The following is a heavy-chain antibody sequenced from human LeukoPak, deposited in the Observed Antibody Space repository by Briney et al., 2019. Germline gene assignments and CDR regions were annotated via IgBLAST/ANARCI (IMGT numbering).Heavy chain of an antibody. Sequence: KASETLSLTCTVSGGSIGTYSWNWIRQPPGKGLEWIGYIYYSGTTNYNPSLKSRVTISVDTSENQFSLKLSSVTAADTAVYYCARGVYIAAAQYAYWGQGTLVTVSS. CDR2: IYYSGTT. V-gene: IGHV4-59*01. CDR1: GGSIGTYS. J-gene: IGHJ4*02. D-gene: IGHD6-13*01. CDR3: ARGVYIAAAQYAY.